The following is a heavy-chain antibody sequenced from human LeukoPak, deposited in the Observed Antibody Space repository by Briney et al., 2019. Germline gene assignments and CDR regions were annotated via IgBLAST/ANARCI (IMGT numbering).Heavy chain of an antibody. CDR2: IYSSGST. CDR1: GGSVSNYD. D-gene: IGHD2-2*01. Sequence: SETLSLTCTGSGGSVSNYDWSWIRQPPGKGLEWIGYIYSSGSTNYNPSLKSRLTISVDTSKNQFSLKLNSVTAADTAVYYCARALEVHGYDYMDVWGKGTMVTVSS. CDR3: ARALEVHGYDYMDV. V-gene: IGHV4-59*02. J-gene: IGHJ6*03.